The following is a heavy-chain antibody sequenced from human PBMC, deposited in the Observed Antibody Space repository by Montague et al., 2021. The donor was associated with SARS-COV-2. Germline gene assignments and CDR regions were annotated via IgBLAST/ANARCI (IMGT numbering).Heavy chain of an antibody. CDR1: GGSISSSSYY. J-gene: IGHJ4*02. CDR2: IYYSGTT. V-gene: IGHV4-39*07. CDR3: ARDVGWYSSSWFDY. Sequence: SETLSLTCTVSGGSISSSSYYWGWIRQSPGKGPEWIGSIYYSGTTFYNPSLRSRVTMSVDTSKNQFSLRLSSVTAADTAVYYCARDVGWYSSSWFDYWGQGTLVTVSS. D-gene: IGHD6-13*01.